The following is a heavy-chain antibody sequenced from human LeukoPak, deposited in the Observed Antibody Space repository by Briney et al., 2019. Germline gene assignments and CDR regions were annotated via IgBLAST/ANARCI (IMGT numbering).Heavy chain of an antibody. J-gene: IGHJ4*02. D-gene: IGHD2-2*01. CDR3: ARGQYFGYCSSCPSFDH. Sequence: PGGSLRLSCATSGFTFRSYAMIWVRQAPERGLQWVSGISGSGTYYADSVKGRFTISRDNAKNSLYLQMNSLRAEDTAVYYCARGQYFGYCSSCPSFDHWGQGTLVPVSS. V-gene: IGHV3-23*01. CDR1: GFTFRSYA. CDR2: ISGSGT.